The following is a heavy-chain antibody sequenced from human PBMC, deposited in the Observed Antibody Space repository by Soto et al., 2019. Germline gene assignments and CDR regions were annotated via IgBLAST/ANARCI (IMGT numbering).Heavy chain of an antibody. CDR3: ARARTYYYDSSGYYRGNYYGMDV. CDR2: ISSSGSTI. CDR1: GFTFSSYE. D-gene: IGHD3-22*01. Sequence: GGSLRLSCAASGFTFSSYEMNWVRQAPGKWLEWVSYISSSGSTIYYADSVKGRFTISRDNAKNSLYLQMNSLRAEDTAVYYCARARTYYYDSSGYYRGNYYGMDVWGQGTTVTVSS. V-gene: IGHV3-48*03. J-gene: IGHJ6*02.